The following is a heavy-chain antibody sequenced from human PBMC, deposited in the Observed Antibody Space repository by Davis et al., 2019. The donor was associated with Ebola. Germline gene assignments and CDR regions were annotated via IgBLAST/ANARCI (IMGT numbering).Heavy chain of an antibody. D-gene: IGHD6-6*01. Sequence: KVSCKGSGYSFTSYWIGWVRQMPGKGLEWMGIIYPGDSDTGYSPSFQGQVTISADKSSTAYLQWSSLKASDTAMYYCARLKSSSSVGFDYWGQGTLVTVSS. V-gene: IGHV5-51*01. CDR1: GYSFTSYW. CDR2: IYPGDSDT. CDR3: ARLKSSSSVGFDY. J-gene: IGHJ4*02.